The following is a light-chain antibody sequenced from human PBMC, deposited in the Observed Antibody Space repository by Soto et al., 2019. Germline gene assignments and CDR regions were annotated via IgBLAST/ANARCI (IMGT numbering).Light chain of an antibody. J-gene: IGKJ1*01. CDR1: QGISSY. Sequence: AIRMTQSPSSLSASTGDRVTITCRASQGISSYLAWYQQKPGKAPKLLIYAASTLQSGVPSRFSGSGSGTDFTLTISCLQSEDFATYYCQQYDYSRTFGQGTKLEIK. CDR3: QQYDYSRT. V-gene: IGKV1-8*01. CDR2: AAS.